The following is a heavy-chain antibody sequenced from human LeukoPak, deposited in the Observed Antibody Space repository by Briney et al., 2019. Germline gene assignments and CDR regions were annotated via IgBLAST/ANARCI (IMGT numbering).Heavy chain of an antibody. D-gene: IGHD6-13*01. Sequence: GGSLRLSCAASGFTFSSYAMHWVRQAPGKGLEYVSAISSNGGSTYYANSVKGRFTISRDNSKNTLYLQMGSLRAEDMAVYYCARGPPPTPGYSSSWYRMFFDYWGHGTLVTVSS. CDR2: ISSNGGST. CDR3: ARGPPPTPGYSSSWYRMFFDY. CDR1: GFTFSSYA. J-gene: IGHJ4*01. V-gene: IGHV3-64*01.